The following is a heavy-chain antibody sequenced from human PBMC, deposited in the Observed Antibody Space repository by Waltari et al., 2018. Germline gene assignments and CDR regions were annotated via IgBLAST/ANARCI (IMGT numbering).Heavy chain of an antibody. D-gene: IGHD3-3*01. Sequence: QVQLQQWGAGLLKPSETLSLTCAVYGGSFSGYYWSWIRQPPGKGLEWIGEINLSGSTNYNPSLKSRVTISVDTSKNQFSLKLSSVTAADTAVYYCARLYVDFWSGYYKGRFDPWGQGTLVTVSS. J-gene: IGHJ5*02. V-gene: IGHV4-34*01. CDR1: GGSFSGYY. CDR2: INLSGST. CDR3: ARLYVDFWSGYYKGRFDP.